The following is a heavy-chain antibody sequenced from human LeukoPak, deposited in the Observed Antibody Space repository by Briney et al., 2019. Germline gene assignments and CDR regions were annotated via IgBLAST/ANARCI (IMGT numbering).Heavy chain of an antibody. Sequence: SVKVSCKASGGTFSSYAISWVRQAPGQGLEWMGGIIPIFGTANYAQKFQGRVTITTDESTSTAYMELSSLRSEDTAMYYCARALRLGELSFDYWGREPWSPSPQ. CDR3: ARALRLGELSFDY. V-gene: IGHV1-69*05. J-gene: IGHJ4*02. D-gene: IGHD3-16*02. CDR2: IIPIFGTA. CDR1: GGTFSSYA.